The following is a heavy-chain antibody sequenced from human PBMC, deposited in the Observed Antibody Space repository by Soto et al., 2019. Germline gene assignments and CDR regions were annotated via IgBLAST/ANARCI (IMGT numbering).Heavy chain of an antibody. CDR1: GFTFSSYG. V-gene: IGHV3-30*18. CDR2: ISYDGSNK. CDR3: AKDYSSTSPGDY. J-gene: IGHJ4*02. D-gene: IGHD2-2*01. Sequence: QVQLVESGGGVVQPGRSLRLSCAASGFTFSSYGMHWVRQAPGKGLEWVAVISYDGSNKYYADSVKGRFTISRDNSKNTLYLQRNSRRAEDTAVYYCAKDYSSTSPGDYWGQGTLVAVSS.